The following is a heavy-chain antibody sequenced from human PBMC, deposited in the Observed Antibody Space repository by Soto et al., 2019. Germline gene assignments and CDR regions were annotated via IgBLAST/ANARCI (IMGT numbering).Heavy chain of an antibody. CDR1: GFTFTSYA. J-gene: IGHJ6*02. CDR2: INAGNGNT. V-gene: IGHV1-3*01. Sequence: ASVKVSCKASGFTFTSYAMHWVRQAPGQRLEWMGWINAGNGNTKYSQKFQGRVTITRDTSASTAYMELNSVTAADTAVYYCARDLWGYCGTDCYPLDVWGQGTTVTVSS. D-gene: IGHD2-21*02. CDR3: ARDLWGYCGTDCYPLDV.